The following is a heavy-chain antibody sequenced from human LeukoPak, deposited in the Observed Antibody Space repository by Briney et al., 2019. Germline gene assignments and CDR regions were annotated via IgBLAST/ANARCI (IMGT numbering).Heavy chain of an antibody. CDR1: GGSFSGYY. V-gene: IGHV4-34*01. Sequence: SETLSLTCAVYGGSFSGYYWSWIRQPPGKGLEWIGEINHSGSTNYNPSLKSRVTISVDTSKNQFSLKLSSVTAADTAVYYCAREPGYCSGGSCYVERLADYWGQGTLVTVSS. CDR2: INHSGST. CDR3: AREPGYCSGGSCYVERLADY. J-gene: IGHJ4*02. D-gene: IGHD2-15*01.